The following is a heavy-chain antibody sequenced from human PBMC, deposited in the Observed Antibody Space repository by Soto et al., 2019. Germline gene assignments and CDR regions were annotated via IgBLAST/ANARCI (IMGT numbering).Heavy chain of an antibody. V-gene: IGHV1-69*13. CDR1: GGTFSSYA. CDR2: IIPIFGTA. D-gene: IGHD3-9*01. Sequence: SVKVSCKASGGTFSSYAISWVRQAPGQGLEWMGGIIPIFGTANYAQKFQGRVTITADESTSTAYMELSSLRSEDTAVYYCASEPYYDILTGYYPYGMDVWGQGTTVTVSS. J-gene: IGHJ6*02. CDR3: ASEPYYDILTGYYPYGMDV.